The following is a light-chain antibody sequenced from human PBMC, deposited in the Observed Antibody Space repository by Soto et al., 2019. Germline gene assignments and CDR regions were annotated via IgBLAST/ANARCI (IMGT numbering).Light chain of an antibody. CDR3: QQGKTFPFT. Sequence: IQMTQSPSSVSASVGDTVTLSCQTSHGVSGWLAWYQQKPGKAPTLLIYTVSNLQSGVPSRFSGSGSGTDFSLTITNLQPEDFATDCCQQGKTFPFTFGPGTKVEVK. CDR1: HGVSGW. CDR2: TVS. V-gene: IGKV1-12*01. J-gene: IGKJ3*01.